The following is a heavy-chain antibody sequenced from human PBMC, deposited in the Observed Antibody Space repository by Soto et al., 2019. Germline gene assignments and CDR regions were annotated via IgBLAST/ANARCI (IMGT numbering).Heavy chain of an antibody. D-gene: IGHD4-17*01. Sequence: SETLSLACSVSVGPCSDTTYYWSWVRQPPGKRLEWIGYVYYSATTNYNPSLKSRVTISVDLSKNRFSLRLSSVTTADTALYYCARTTAVPNTLRSRYFFDYWGQGTLVTVSS. CDR3: ARTTAVPNTLRSRYFFDY. V-gene: IGHV4-61*01. J-gene: IGHJ4*02. CDR1: VGPCSDTTYY. CDR2: VYYSATT.